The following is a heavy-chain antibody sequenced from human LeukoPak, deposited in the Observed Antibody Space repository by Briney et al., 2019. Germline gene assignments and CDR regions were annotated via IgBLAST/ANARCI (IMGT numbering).Heavy chain of an antibody. V-gene: IGHV4-30-4*08. CDR1: GGSISISNYL. J-gene: IGHJ3*02. CDR2: IYYSGST. Sequence: SETLSLTCTVSGGSISISNYLWTWIRQPPGKGLEWIGYIYYSGSTYYNPSLKSRVTISVDTSKNQFSLKLSSVTAADTAVYYCARSVEGATPDAFDIWGQGTMVTVSS. CDR3: ARSVEGATPDAFDI. D-gene: IGHD1-26*01.